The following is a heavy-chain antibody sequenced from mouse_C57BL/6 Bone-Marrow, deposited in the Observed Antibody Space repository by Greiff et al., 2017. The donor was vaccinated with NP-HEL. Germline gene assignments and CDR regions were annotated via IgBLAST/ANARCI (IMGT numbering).Heavy chain of an antibody. CDR1: GFSLTSYG. CDR3: ARDWCWYFDV. J-gene: IGHJ1*03. CDR2: IWSGGGT. Sequence: VKLQQSGPGLVQPSQSLSITCTVSGFSLTSYGVHWVRQSPGKGLEWLGVIWSGGGTDYNAAFISRLSISKDNSKSQVFFKMNSLQADDTAIYYCARDWCWYFDVWGTGTTVTVSS. V-gene: IGHV2-2*01. D-gene: IGHD1-1*02.